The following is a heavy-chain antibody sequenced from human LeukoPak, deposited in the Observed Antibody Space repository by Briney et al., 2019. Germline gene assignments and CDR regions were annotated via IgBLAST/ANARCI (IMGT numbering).Heavy chain of an antibody. Sequence: ASVKVSCKASGYTFTSYGISWVRQAPGQGLEWMGWISAYNGNTNYAQKLQGRVTMTTDTSTSTAYMELSSLRSDDTAVYYCARDLKRGYSSGRYSWGTGSSNDYWGQGTLVTVSS. CDR1: GYTFTSYG. J-gene: IGHJ4*02. CDR2: ISAYNGNT. V-gene: IGHV1-18*01. CDR3: ARDLKRGYSSGRYSWGTGSSNDY. D-gene: IGHD6-19*01.